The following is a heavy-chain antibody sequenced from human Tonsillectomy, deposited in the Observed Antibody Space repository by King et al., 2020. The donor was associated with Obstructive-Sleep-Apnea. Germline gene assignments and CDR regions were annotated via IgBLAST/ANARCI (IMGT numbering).Heavy chain of an antibody. CDR3: AAHNHQGRGVSSSYYYGMDV. V-gene: IGHV1-69*17. D-gene: IGHD3-10*01. Sequence: VQLVESGAEVKKPGSSVKVSCKASGGTFSSYAISWVRQAPGQGLEWMGGIIPIVDIANYAQKFQGRVTITADKSTSTAYMELSSLRSEDTAGYYCAAHNHQGRGVSSSYYYGMDVWGQGTTVTVSS. J-gene: IGHJ6*02. CDR1: GGTFSSYA. CDR2: IIPIVDIA.